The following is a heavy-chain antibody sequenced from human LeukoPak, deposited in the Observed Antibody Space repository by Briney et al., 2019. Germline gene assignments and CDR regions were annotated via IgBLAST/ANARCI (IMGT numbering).Heavy chain of an antibody. CDR1: GFTFSDYY. CDR3: AKHYYDAAGYYAHFDC. Sequence: PGGSLRLSCAASGFTFSDYYMSWIRQAPGKGPEWVSYIDGTSSYTNYADSVKGRFTISRDNVRNSLYLQMNNLRADDTAIYYCAKHYYDAAGYYAHFDCWGQGTLVTVPS. D-gene: IGHD3-22*01. J-gene: IGHJ4*02. CDR2: IDGTSSYT. V-gene: IGHV3-11*06.